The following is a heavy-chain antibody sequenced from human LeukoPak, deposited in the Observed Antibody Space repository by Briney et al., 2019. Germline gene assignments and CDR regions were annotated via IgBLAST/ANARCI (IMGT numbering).Heavy chain of an antibody. CDR2: IYYSGST. J-gene: IGHJ3*02. CDR3: ARATKYYDFWSARMKPGAFDI. CDR1: GGSISSSSYY. D-gene: IGHD3-3*01. Sequence: PSETLSLTCTVSGGSISSSSYYWNWIRQPPGRGLEWIGYIYYSGSTIYNPSLRSRVTISIDTSKNQFSLRLNSVTAADTAVYYCARATKYYDFWSARMKPGAFDIWGQGTMVTVSS. V-gene: IGHV4-61*01.